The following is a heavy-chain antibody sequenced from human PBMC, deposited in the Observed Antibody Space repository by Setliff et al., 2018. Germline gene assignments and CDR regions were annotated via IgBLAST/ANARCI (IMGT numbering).Heavy chain of an antibody. D-gene: IGHD3-3*01. CDR2: FRPSGRT. V-gene: IGHV4-38-2*01. Sequence: PSETLSLTCAVSGSAISSGHYWGWIRQPPGKGGLEWIGSFRPSGRTYYNPSLKSRVTISLDTSRKQFSLKLTSVTAADTAVYYCARMSGFLYMDVWGKGTTVTVSS. J-gene: IGHJ6*03. CDR3: ARMSGFLYMDV. CDR1: GSAISSGHY.